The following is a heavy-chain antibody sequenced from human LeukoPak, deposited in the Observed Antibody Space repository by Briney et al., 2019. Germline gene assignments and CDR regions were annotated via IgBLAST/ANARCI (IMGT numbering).Heavy chain of an antibody. D-gene: IGHD3-10*01. V-gene: IGHV3-33*01. CDR3: ARVMPYTYGSGPFDY. CDR1: GFTFSSYG. Sequence: PGGSLRLSCAASGFTFSSYGMHWVRQAPGKGLEWVAVIWYDGSNKYYADSVKGRFTISRDNSKNTLYLQMNSLRAEDTAVYYCARVMPYTYGSGPFDYWGQGTLVTVSS. J-gene: IGHJ4*02. CDR2: IWYDGSNK.